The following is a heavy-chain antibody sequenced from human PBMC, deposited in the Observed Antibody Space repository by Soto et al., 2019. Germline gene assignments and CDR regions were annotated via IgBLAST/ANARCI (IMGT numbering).Heavy chain of an antibody. V-gene: IGHV3-23*01. J-gene: IGHJ4*02. CDR1: EFSFTSYA. CDR3: ARWSFLDY. D-gene: IGHD1-26*01. Sequence: EVQLLESGGGLVRPGGSLRLSCAASEFSFTSYALSWVRQAPGKGLEWVSTISGSDGKTYYADSVKGRFSISRDTSKTTLYLQMNSLRVEDTAVYYCARWSFLDYWGQGTRVTVS. CDR2: ISGSDGKT.